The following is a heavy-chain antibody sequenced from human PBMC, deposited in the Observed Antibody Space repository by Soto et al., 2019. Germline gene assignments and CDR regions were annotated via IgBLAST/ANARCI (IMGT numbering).Heavy chain of an antibody. V-gene: IGHV4-4*02. D-gene: IGHD1-26*01. CDR2: IFHSGST. J-gene: IGHJ4*02. Sequence: QVQLQESGPGLVKPSVTLSLTCAVFGGSISNSNWWTWVRQPPGKGLDWIGEIFHSGSTNYNSSLMGRVTLSVDKANNQFSLKLSSVTAADTAVYYCAHRPIVGAAIWGQGTLVTVSS. CDR3: AHRPIVGAAI. CDR1: GGSISNSNW.